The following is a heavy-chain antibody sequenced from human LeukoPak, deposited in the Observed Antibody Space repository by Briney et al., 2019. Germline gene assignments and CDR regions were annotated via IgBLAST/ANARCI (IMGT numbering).Heavy chain of an antibody. J-gene: IGHJ4*02. Sequence: GGSLRLSCAASGFTFSSYAMSWVRQAPGKGLEWVSGINWNGGSTGYADSVKGRFTISRDNAKNSLYLQMNGLRVEDTALYYCAREGAGYSSRLSIDYWGQGTLVTVSS. CDR1: GFTFSSYA. CDR3: AREGAGYSSRLSIDY. V-gene: IGHV3-20*04. D-gene: IGHD6-19*01. CDR2: INWNGGST.